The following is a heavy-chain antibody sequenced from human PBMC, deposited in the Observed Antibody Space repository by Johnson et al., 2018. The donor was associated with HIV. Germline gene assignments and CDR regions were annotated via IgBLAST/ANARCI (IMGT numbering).Heavy chain of an antibody. CDR2: INWNGGST. D-gene: IGHD3-22*01. V-gene: IGHV3-20*04. CDR3: ARSVGYYDSSGYYYVDAFDI. CDR1: GFTFDDYG. Sequence: VQLVESGGGLVQPGRSLKLSCAASGFTFDDYGMSWVRQAPGKGLEWVSGINWNGGSTGYADSVKGRFTISRDNAKNSLYLQMNSLRAEDTALYYCARSVGYYDSSGYYYVDAFDIWGQGTMVTVSS. J-gene: IGHJ3*02.